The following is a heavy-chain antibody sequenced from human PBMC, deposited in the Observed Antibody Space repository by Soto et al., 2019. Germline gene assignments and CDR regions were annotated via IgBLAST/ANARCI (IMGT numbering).Heavy chain of an antibody. CDR3: ARGWFGVFVYQFDY. Sequence: QVQLVQSGAEVKKPGASVKVSCKPSGYTFTSYGITWERQAPGQGLEWMGWISAYNGNTNYAQKFQGRVTMTTDTSTSKAYMELRSLGSDDTAVYYCARGWFGVFVYQFDYWGQGTLVTVSS. CDR1: GYTFTSYG. J-gene: IGHJ4*02. V-gene: IGHV1-18*01. D-gene: IGHD3-10*01. CDR2: ISAYNGNT.